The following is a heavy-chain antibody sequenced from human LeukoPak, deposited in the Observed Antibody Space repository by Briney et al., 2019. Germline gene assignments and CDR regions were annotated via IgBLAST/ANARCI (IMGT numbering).Heavy chain of an antibody. CDR2: IIPTLGIA. CDR1: GGTFISYA. Sequence: SVKVSCKASGGTFISYAISWVRQAPGQGLEWMGRIIPTLGIANYAQKFQGRVTITADKSTSTAYMELSSLRSEDTAVYYCAATKDIVVVPAAHCPTAFDYWGQGTLVTVSS. CDR3: AATKDIVVVPAAHCPTAFDY. J-gene: IGHJ4*02. D-gene: IGHD2-2*01. V-gene: IGHV1-69*04.